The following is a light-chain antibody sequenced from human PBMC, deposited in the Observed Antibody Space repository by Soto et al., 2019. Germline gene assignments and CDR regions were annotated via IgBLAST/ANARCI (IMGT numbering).Light chain of an antibody. CDR3: MQALQTPVT. CDR2: LGS. V-gene: IGKV2-28*01. CDR1: QSLLPGNGYNY. Sequence: DIVMTQSPLSLPVTPGEPASISCRSSQSLLPGNGYNYLDWYLQKPGQSPQLLIYLGSNRASGVPDRSSGSGSGTDFTLKISRVEAEDVGVYYCMQALQTPVTFGQGTKLEIK. J-gene: IGKJ2*01.